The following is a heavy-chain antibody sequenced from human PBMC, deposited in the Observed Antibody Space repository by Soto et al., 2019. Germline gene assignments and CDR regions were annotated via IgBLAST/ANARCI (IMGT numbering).Heavy chain of an antibody. CDR1: GGSVSSGNYF. Sequence: QVQLQESGPGLVKPSETLSLTCTVSGGSVSSGNYFWSWIRQPPGRGLEWIGFIHYIGSTNYNPSLNTRVNLSLDTSKNQCSLRLTSVTAADTAVYFCARDRGYCTGANCPNRIPREKWFASWGQGTLVTVSS. V-gene: IGHV4-61*01. D-gene: IGHD2-8*02. CDR2: IHYIGST. J-gene: IGHJ5*01. CDR3: ARDRGYCTGANCPNRIPREKWFAS.